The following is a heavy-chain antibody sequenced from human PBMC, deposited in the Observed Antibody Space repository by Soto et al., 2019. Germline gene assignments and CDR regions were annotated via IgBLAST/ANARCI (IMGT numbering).Heavy chain of an antibody. D-gene: IGHD4-17*01. V-gene: IGHV4-39*01. CDR2: IYYIGST. J-gene: IGHJ4*02. Sequence: SETLSLTCTVSGGSISSSIYYWAWIRQPPGKGLEWTGSIYYIGSTHYNPSLKSRVTISVDTSKNQFSLKLSSVTAADTAVYYCARHLIDGDYFDCWGLGTLVTVS. CDR3: ARHLIDGDYFDC. CDR1: GGSISSSIYY.